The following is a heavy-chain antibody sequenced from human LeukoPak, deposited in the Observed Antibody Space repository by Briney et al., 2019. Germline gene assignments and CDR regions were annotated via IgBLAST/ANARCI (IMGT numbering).Heavy chain of an antibody. Sequence: PSETLSLTCAVYGGSSSGYYWSWIRQPPGKGLEWIGEINHSGSTNYNPSLKSRVTISVDTSKNQFSLKLSSVTAADTAVYYCARADYDFWSGYYYFDYWGQGTLVTVSS. CDR3: ARADYDFWSGYYYFDY. V-gene: IGHV4-34*01. J-gene: IGHJ4*02. D-gene: IGHD3-3*01. CDR2: INHSGST. CDR1: GGSSSGYY.